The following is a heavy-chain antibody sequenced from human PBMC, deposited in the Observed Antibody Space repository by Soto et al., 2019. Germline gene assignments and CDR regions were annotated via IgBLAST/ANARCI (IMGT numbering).Heavy chain of an antibody. V-gene: IGHV3-23*01. CDR1: GLIFSDYA. D-gene: IGHD1-26*01. Sequence: GGSLRLSCAASGLIFSDYAMSWVRQAPGKGLECVACISGSGGDTFYADSVKGRFTISRDNSKNTLSLHMNSLRVDDTAVYFCAKDRFGIVGPVDYWGQGTLVTVPS. CDR3: AKDRFGIVGPVDY. CDR2: ISGSGGDT. J-gene: IGHJ4*02.